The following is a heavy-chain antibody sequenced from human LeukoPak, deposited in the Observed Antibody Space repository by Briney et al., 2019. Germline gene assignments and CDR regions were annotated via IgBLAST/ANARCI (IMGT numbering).Heavy chain of an antibody. V-gene: IGHV4-59*11. D-gene: IGHD3-22*01. CDR3: ARVFDDYYDSSADPPLWFDP. J-gene: IGHJ5*02. CDR1: GGSFNGHS. CDR2: VYYSGSP. Sequence: SETLSLTCAVYGGSFNGHSWSWIRQPPGMGLEWIGYVYYSGSPNYNPSLKSRVTISVDTSKNQFSLRLRSVTAADTAVYYCARVFDDYYDSSADPPLWFDPWGQGTLVTVSS.